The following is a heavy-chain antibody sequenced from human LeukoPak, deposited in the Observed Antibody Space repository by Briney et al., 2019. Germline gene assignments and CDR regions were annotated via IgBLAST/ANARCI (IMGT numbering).Heavy chain of an antibody. CDR2: ISCFNGDT. CDR3: ARDPSNTSGRYAYFDY. J-gene: IGHJ4*02. D-gene: IGHD6-19*01. Sequence: GASVKVSCKASGYXFNHHGISWVRQAPGQGLEWMGWISCFNGDTHYAQKFQGRVTMTTDTSTTTAYMELRSLRSDDTALYYCARDPSNTSGRYAYFDYWGQGSLVTVSS. V-gene: IGHV1-18*01. CDR1: GYXFNHHG.